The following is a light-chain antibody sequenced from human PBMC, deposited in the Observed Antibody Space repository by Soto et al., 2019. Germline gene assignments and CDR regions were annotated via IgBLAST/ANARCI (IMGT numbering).Light chain of an antibody. CDR2: GAS. CDR1: PSVSSN. CDR3: QQYNYWPT. Sequence: EIVMTQSPATLSVSPGERATLSCRASPSVSSNLAWYQQKPGQAHRLLIYGASTRATGIPAQFSGSGSGTDFTLTITRLQSEEFGVYYCQQYNYWPTFGQGTKVEIK. J-gene: IGKJ1*01. V-gene: IGKV3-15*01.